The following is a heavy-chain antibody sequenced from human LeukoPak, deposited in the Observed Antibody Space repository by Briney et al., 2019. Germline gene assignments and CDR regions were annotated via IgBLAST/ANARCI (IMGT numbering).Heavy chain of an antibody. CDR2: IYYSGNT. V-gene: IGHV4-59*08. CDR3: ARHPNTYYYDSSGYYGVYYFDY. J-gene: IGHJ4*02. CDR1: DGSISSSY. Sequence: PSETLSLSCTVSDGSISSSYWSWIRQPPGKGLEWIGYIYYSGNTNYNPSLKSRVTISVDTSKNQFSLKLTSVTAADTVVYYCARHPNTYYYDSSGYYGVYYFDYWGQGTLVTVSS. D-gene: IGHD3-22*01.